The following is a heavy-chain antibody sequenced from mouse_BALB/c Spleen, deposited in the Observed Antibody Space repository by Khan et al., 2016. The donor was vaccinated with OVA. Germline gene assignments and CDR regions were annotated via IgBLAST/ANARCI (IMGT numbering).Heavy chain of an antibody. V-gene: IGHV1-7*01. Sequence: QVQLKQSGAELAKPGASVKMSCKASGYMFTSYWMNWAKQRTGQGLEWIGYSNPSSGYTEYNQKFKDKAALTADNSSSTAYMQLSSLTSEDSAVYDCARSGYGSLAYWGQGTLVTVSA. J-gene: IGHJ3*01. CDR3: ARSGYGSLAY. D-gene: IGHD1-1*01. CDR1: GYMFTSYW. CDR2: SNPSSGYT.